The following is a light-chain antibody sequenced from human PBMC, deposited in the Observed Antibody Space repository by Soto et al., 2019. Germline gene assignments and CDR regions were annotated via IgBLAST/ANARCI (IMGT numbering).Light chain of an antibody. J-gene: IGKJ1*01. Sequence: DIQMTQSPSSLSASVGDRVTITCRASQDISNYLNWYQQKPGKAPKLLIYDASNLETGVPSRFSGSGSGTDFTFTISSLQPEDIATYYCQQYDNLLGTFGQGTKVEIK. CDR2: DAS. V-gene: IGKV1-33*01. CDR1: QDISNY. CDR3: QQYDNLLGT.